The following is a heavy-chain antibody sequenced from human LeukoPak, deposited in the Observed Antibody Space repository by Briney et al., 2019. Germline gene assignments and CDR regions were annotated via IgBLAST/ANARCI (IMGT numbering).Heavy chain of an antibody. D-gene: IGHD1-26*01. J-gene: IGHJ6*02. CDR1: GGSISSGGYS. CDR2: IYHSGST. V-gene: IGHV4-30-2*01. CDR3: ARGGRRYYYYGMDV. Sequence: PSQTLSLTCAVPGGSISSGGYSWSWIRQPPGKGLEWIGYIYHSGSTYYNPSLKSRVTISVDRSKNQFSLKLSSVTAADTAVYYCARGGRRYYYYGMDVWGQGTTVTVSS.